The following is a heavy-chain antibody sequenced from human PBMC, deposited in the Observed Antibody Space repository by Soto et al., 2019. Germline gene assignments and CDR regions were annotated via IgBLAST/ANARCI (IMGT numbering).Heavy chain of an antibody. J-gene: IGHJ4*02. V-gene: IGHV1-46*01. Sequence: QVQLVQSGAEVKKLGASVKVSCKASGYTFTNYYMHWVRQAPGQGLEWMGIINPSGGSTSYAQKFQGRVTMTRDTSTSTVYMELSSLRSEDTAVYYCARALIPGFYWNDGVYWGQGTLVTVSS. CDR1: GYTFTNYY. CDR2: INPSGGST. CDR3: ARALIPGFYWNDGVY. D-gene: IGHD1-1*01.